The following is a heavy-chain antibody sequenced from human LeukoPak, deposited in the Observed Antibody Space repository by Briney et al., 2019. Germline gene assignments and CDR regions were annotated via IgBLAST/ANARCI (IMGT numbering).Heavy chain of an antibody. J-gene: IGHJ5*02. CDR2: ICHSGST. V-gene: IGHV4-38-2*01. Sequence: PSETLSLTCAVSGYSISSGYYWGWIRQPPGKGLEWIGSICHSGSTYYNPSLKSRVTISVDTSKNRFSLKLSSVTAADTAVYYCAGTILSRNWFDPWGQGTLVTVSS. CDR3: AGTILSRNWFDP. D-gene: IGHD1-1*01. CDR1: GYSISSGYY.